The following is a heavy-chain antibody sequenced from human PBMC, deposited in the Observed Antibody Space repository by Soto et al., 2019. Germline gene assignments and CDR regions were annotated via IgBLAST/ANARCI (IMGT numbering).Heavy chain of an antibody. J-gene: IGHJ6*02. D-gene: IGHD2-21*01. CDR3: VGSRQMESGNDCGLDV. CDR1: GVSLNTADTW. Sequence: QVQLQESGSGLVKPSQSLSLTCTVSGVSLNTADTWWSWIRQSPGKGLEFIGYYHSGGSTYYDASFRSRVIISADTSNSQFSLKLSSVTVADTAVYFCVGSRQMESGNDCGLDVWGQGTTVTVSS. CDR2: YHSGGST. V-gene: IGHV4-30-4*01.